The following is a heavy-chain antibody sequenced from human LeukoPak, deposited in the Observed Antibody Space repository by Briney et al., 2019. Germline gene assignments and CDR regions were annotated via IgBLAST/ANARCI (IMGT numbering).Heavy chain of an antibody. J-gene: IGHJ4*02. CDR3: SRERGLLFDY. CDR1: GFTFSSYE. D-gene: IGHD3-10*01. V-gene: IGHV3-48*03. Sequence: GGSLRLSCAASGFTFSSYEMNWVRQAPGKGREGVSYISSSGSTIYYADSVKGRFTIPRDNAKNSLYLQMNSLRAEDTAVYYCSRERGLLFDYWGQGTLVTVSS. CDR2: ISSSGSTI.